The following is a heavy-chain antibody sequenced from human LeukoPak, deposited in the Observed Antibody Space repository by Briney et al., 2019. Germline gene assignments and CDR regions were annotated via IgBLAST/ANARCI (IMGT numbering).Heavy chain of an antibody. CDR2: IWYGGSNK. CDR3: AKDSRRNYDFWSGNYYMDV. D-gene: IGHD3-3*01. V-gene: IGHV3-30*02. J-gene: IGHJ6*03. CDR1: GFTLSSYG. Sequence: GGSLRLSCAASGFTLSSYGMHWVRQAPGKGLEWVAVIWYGGSNKYYADSVKGRFTISRDNSKNTLYLQMNSLRAEDTAVYYCAKDSRRNYDFWSGNYYMDVWGKGTTVTVSS.